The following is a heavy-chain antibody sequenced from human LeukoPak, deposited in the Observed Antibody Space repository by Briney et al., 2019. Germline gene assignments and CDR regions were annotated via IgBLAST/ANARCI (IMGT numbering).Heavy chain of an antibody. Sequence: SETLSLTCTFSGGSINDYYWSWIRQPPDEGLEWIGYIYVSGHTKYNPSLQSRVTISIDTPKNQFSLRLSSVTAADTAVYYCARGGLSSGWYGWGQGTLVTVSS. CDR2: IYVSGHT. CDR3: ARGGLSSGWYG. CDR1: GGSINDYY. V-gene: IGHV4-59*01. J-gene: IGHJ4*02. D-gene: IGHD6-19*01.